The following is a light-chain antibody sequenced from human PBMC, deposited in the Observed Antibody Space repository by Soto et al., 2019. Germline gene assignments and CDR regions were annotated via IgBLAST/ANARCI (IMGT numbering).Light chain of an antibody. Sequence: EIVLTQSPATLSLSPGERATLSCRASQSVSSYLAWYQQKPGQAPRLLIYDASNRATGILARFSGSGSVTDFTLTISSLEPEDFAVYYCQQRSNWPLTFGGGTKVEIK. CDR2: DAS. V-gene: IGKV3-11*01. J-gene: IGKJ4*01. CDR3: QQRSNWPLT. CDR1: QSVSSY.